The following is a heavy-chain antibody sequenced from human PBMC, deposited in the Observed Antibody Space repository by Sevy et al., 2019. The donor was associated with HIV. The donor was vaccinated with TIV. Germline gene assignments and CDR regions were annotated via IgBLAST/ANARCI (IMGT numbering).Heavy chain of an antibody. Sequence: GGSLRLSCAASGXXFXSAWMSWVRLAPGKGLEWVGRIKXKXDGGTIDYAAPVKGRFTISREDSKNTLYLQMNSLKTEDTAVXXXXXXPGYRXXXXXXXXXXXXXXXXWGXXXTVTVSX. D-gene: IGHD5-12*01. CDR2: IKXKXDGGTI. J-gene: IGHJ6*04. CDR3: XXXPGYRXXXXXXXXXXXXXXXX. CDR1: GXXFXSAW. V-gene: IGHV3-15*01.